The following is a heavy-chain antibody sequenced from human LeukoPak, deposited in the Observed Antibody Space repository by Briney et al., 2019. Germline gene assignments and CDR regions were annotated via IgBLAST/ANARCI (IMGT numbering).Heavy chain of an antibody. V-gene: IGHV3-23*01. CDR1: GFTFSSYA. J-gene: IGHJ5*02. CDR2: ISGSGGST. D-gene: IGHD3-3*01. CDR3: AKDATYDFWSGYGPPRDWFDP. Sequence: GGSLRLSCAASGFTFSSYAMSWVRQAPGKGLEWVSAISGSGGSTYYADSVKGRFTISRDNSKNMLYLQMNSLRAEDTAVYYCAKDATYDFWSGYGPPRDWFDPWGQGTLVTVSS.